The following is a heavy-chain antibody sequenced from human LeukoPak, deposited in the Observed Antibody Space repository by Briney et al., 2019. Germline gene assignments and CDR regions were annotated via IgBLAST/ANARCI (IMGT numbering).Heavy chain of an antibody. D-gene: IGHD5-18*01. CDR1: GGSFSGYY. J-gene: IGHJ6*02. Sequence: SETLSLTCAVYGGSFSGYYWSWIRQPPGQGLEWIGEINHSGSTNYNPSLKSRVTISVDTSKNQFSLKLSSVTAADTAVYYCARGRYSYGYSNYYGMDVWGQGTTVTVSS. CDR2: INHSGST. V-gene: IGHV4-34*01. CDR3: ARGRYSYGYSNYYGMDV.